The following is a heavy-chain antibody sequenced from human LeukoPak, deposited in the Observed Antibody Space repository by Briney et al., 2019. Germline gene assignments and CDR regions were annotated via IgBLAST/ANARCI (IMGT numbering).Heavy chain of an antibody. CDR1: GFTFSSYW. V-gene: IGHV3-23*01. J-gene: IGHJ4*02. CDR2: ISGSGGST. D-gene: IGHD6-6*01. CDR3: AKDWNIAARPDY. Sequence: GGSLRLSCAASGFTFSSYWMSWVRQAPGKGLEWVSAISGSGGSTYYADSVKGRFTISRDNSKNTLYLQMNSLRAKDTAVYYCAKDWNIAARPDYWGQGTLVTVSS.